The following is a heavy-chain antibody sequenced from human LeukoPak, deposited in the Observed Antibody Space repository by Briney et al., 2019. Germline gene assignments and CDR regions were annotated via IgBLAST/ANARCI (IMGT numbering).Heavy chain of an antibody. CDR3: ARENCGGDCYSSYYYYYGMDV. D-gene: IGHD2-21*02. CDR2: ISYDGSNK. J-gene: IGHJ6*02. CDR1: GFTFSSYA. V-gene: IGHV3-30-3*01. Sequence: PGGSLRLSCAASGFTFSSYAMHGVRQAPGKGLEWVAVISYDGSNKYYAGSVKGRFTISRDNSKNTLYLQMNSLRAEDTAVYYCARENCGGDCYSSYYYYYGMDVWGQGTTVTVSS.